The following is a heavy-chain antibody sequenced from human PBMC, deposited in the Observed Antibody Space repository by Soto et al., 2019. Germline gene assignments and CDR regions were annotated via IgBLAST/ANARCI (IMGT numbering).Heavy chain of an antibody. CDR2: IYHTGTT. CDR3: ARGGYDFWSAYSGSFSQSDGLDR. CDR1: GDFISRNNL. V-gene: IGHV4-4*02. Sequence: QVQLRESGPGLVKPSGTLSLTCAVSGDFISRNNLWTWVRQAPGKGLEWIGEIYHTGTTTYNPSLETRVTMSVDRSKNQFPLRLAAVTARDTAGYYGARGGYDFWSAYSGSFSQSDGLDRWGQGTTVIVSS. D-gene: IGHD3-3*01. J-gene: IGHJ6*02.